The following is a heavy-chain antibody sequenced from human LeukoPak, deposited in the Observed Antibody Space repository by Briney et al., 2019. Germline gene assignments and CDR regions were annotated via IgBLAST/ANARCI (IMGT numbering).Heavy chain of an antibody. CDR1: GGSISDFY. V-gene: IGHV4-4*07. Sequence: PSETLSLTCTVSGGSISDFYWSWTRQPAGKGLEYIGRVSATGSTSFNPSLQSRVTMSVDTSKSQFSLKLSSVTAADTAVYYCAQVTVGGHFDFWGQGILVTVSS. J-gene: IGHJ4*02. CDR2: VSATGST. CDR3: AQVTVGGHFDF. D-gene: IGHD6-19*01.